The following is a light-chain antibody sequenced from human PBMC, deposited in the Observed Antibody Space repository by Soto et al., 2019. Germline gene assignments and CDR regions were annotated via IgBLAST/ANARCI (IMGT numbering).Light chain of an antibody. CDR1: QNINNY. Sequence: DIPMTQSPSTLSVSSVDRVTITCQASQNINNYLNWYQQKPGRAPKLLIYDASNLEAGVPSRFRGSGSGTDFTFTSSRLQPEDIATYYCQQYENLPTFGQGTRLEIK. J-gene: IGKJ5*01. CDR3: QQYENLPT. CDR2: DAS. V-gene: IGKV1-33*01.